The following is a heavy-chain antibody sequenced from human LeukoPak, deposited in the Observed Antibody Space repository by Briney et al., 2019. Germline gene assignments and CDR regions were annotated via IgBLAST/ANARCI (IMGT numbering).Heavy chain of an antibody. V-gene: IGHV3-30-3*01. CDR3: ARGLQYYDFWSGPDY. Sequence: GRSLRLSCAASGFTFSSYAMHWVRQAPGKGLEWVAVISYNGSNKYYADSVRGRFTISRDNSKNTLYLQMNSLRAEDTAVYYCARGLQYYDFWSGPDYWGQGTLVTVSS. CDR2: ISYNGSNK. J-gene: IGHJ4*02. CDR1: GFTFSSYA. D-gene: IGHD3-3*01.